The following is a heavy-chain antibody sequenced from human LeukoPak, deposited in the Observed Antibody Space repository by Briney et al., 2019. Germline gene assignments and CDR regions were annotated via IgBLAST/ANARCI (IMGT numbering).Heavy chain of an antibody. CDR3: ARDEPDY. V-gene: IGHV3-21*01. Sequence: GGSLRLSCAASRFTFSSYSMNWVRQASGKGLEWVSSISSSGSFIYYADSVKGRFTISRDNAKNSLYLQMNSLRAEDTAVYYCARDEPDYWGQGTLVTVSS. CDR1: RFTFSSYS. J-gene: IGHJ4*02. CDR2: ISSSGSFI. D-gene: IGHD1-14*01.